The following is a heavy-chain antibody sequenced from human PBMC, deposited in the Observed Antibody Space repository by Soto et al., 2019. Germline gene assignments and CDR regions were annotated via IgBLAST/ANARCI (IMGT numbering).Heavy chain of an antibody. Sequence: QVQLQESGPGLVKPSQTLSLTCTVSGGSISSGDYYWSWIRQPPGKGLEWIGYIYYSGSPYYNPSLKMRVNISIDTAKNQFSLKLSSVTAADTAVYYGARAQGSGFLVSWGQGTLVTVSS. CDR3: ARAQGSGFLVS. CDR1: GGSISSGDYY. D-gene: IGHD3-10*01. J-gene: IGHJ4*02. V-gene: IGHV4-30-4*01. CDR2: IYYSGSP.